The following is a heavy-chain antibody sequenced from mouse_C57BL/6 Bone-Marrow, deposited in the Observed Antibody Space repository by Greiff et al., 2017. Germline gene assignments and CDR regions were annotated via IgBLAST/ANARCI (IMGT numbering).Heavy chain of an antibody. Sequence: VQLQQSGAELARPGASVKLSCKASGYTFTSYGISWVKQSTGQGLEWIGEIYPRSGNTYYNEKFKGKVTLTADKSSSTAYMELHSLTSEDSAVYFCARLRPHYYGSSWYFDVWGTGTTVTVSS. CDR3: ARLRPHYYGSSWYFDV. V-gene: IGHV1-81*01. CDR2: IYPRSGNT. D-gene: IGHD1-1*01. J-gene: IGHJ1*03. CDR1: GYTFTSYG.